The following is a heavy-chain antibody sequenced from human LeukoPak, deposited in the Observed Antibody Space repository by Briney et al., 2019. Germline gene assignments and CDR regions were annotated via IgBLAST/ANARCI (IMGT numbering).Heavy chain of an antibody. V-gene: IGHV4-61*01. CDR2: IYYSGST. J-gene: IGHJ3*02. CDR1: GGSVSSGSYY. D-gene: IGHD1-1*01. Sequence: PSETLSLTCTVSGGSVSSGSYYWSWIRQPPGKGLEWIGYIYYSGSTNYNPSLKSRVTISVDTSKNQFSLKLSSVTAADTAVYYCARASTFWSLRGAFDIWGQGTMVTVSS. CDR3: ARASTFWSLRGAFDI.